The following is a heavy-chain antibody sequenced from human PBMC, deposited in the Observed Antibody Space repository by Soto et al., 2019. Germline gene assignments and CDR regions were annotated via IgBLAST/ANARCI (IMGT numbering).Heavy chain of an antibody. V-gene: IGHV3-48*02. Sequence: GGSLRLSCAASGFTFSSYSMNWVRQAPGKGLEWVSYISIGSSTIYYADSVKGRFTISRDNAKNSLSLQMNSLRDEDTAVYYCARDNGMAGSFDPWGQGTLVTVAS. CDR2: ISIGSSTI. CDR1: GFTFSSYS. CDR3: ARDNGMAGSFDP. J-gene: IGHJ5*02. D-gene: IGHD2-8*01.